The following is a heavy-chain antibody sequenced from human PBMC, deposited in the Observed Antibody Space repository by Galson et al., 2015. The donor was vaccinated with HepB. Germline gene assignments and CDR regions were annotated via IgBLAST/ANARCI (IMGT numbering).Heavy chain of an antibody. Sequence: LSCAASGFTFSSYSMNWVRQAPGKGLEWVSSIGSSSSYIYYADSVKGRFTISRDNAKNSLYLQMNSLRAEDTAVYYCASLLAYCGGDCYSNYYYYGMDVWGQGTTVTVSS. V-gene: IGHV3-21*01. J-gene: IGHJ6*02. CDR1: GFTFSSYS. CDR2: IGSSSSYI. CDR3: ASLLAYCGGDCYSNYYYYGMDV. D-gene: IGHD2-21*02.